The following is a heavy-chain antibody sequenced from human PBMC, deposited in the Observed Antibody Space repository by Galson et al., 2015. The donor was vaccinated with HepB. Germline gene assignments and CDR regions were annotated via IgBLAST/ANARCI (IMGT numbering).Heavy chain of an antibody. D-gene: IGHD1-26*01. V-gene: IGHV3-9*01. CDR2: ISWNSGSI. CDR3: AKGYSGSYLDY. Sequence: LRLSCAASGFTFDDYAMHWVRQAPGKGLEWVSGISWNSGSIGYADSVKGRFTISRDNAKNSLYLQMNSLRAEDTALYYCAKGYSGSYLDYWGQGTLVTVSS. CDR1: GFTFDDYA. J-gene: IGHJ4*02.